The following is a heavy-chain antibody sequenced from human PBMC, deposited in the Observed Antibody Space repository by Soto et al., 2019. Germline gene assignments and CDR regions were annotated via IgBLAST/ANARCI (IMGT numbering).Heavy chain of an antibody. D-gene: IGHD2-15*01. CDR2: ISWNSGSI. J-gene: IGHJ3*02. Sequence: GGSLRLSCAASGFTFDDYAMHWVRQAPGKGLEWVSGISWNSGSIGYADSVKGRFTIARDNAKNTLYLRMNRLRAEDTALYYCAKDTNGYCSGGSCYRSAFDIWGQGTMVTVSS. CDR1: GFTFDDYA. V-gene: IGHV3-9*01. CDR3: AKDTNGYCSGGSCYRSAFDI.